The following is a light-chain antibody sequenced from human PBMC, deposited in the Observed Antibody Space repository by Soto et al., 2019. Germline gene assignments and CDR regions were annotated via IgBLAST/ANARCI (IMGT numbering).Light chain of an antibody. CDR1: SSDVGGYNY. CDR2: DVN. J-gene: IGLJ2*01. Sequence: QSALTQPASVSGSPGQSITISCTGTSSDVGGYNYVSWYQQHPGKAPKLIIFDVNNRPSGISNHFSGSKSGNTASLTISGLQAEDEADYYCFSYTSSGTFLFGGGTKLTVL. CDR3: FSYTSSGTFL. V-gene: IGLV2-14*03.